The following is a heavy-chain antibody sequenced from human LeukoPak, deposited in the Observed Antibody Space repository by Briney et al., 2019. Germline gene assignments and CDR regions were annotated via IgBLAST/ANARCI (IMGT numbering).Heavy chain of an antibody. CDR1: GFTFSSYG. CDR3: ARGGGDY. J-gene: IGHJ4*02. V-gene: IGHV3-30*03. Sequence: GRSLRLSCAASGFTFSSYGMHWVRQAPGKGLEWVAVISYDGSNKNYADSVKGRFTISRDNSKNTLYLQMNSLRPEDTAVYYCARGGGDYWGQGTLVTVSS. CDR2: ISYDGSNK. D-gene: IGHD3-10*01.